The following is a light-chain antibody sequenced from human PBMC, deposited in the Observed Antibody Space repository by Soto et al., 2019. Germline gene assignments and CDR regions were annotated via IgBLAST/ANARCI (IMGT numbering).Light chain of an antibody. CDR3: QQYNNSPYP. Sequence: EIVMTQSPATLSVSPGERATLSCRASQSVTSNLAWYQQKPGQPPRRLIYGASTRATGIPARFSGSGSGTEFTITISILQAEDFALYYCQQYNNSPYPFGEGAQLEIK. CDR1: QSVTSN. J-gene: IGKJ4*01. CDR2: GAS. V-gene: IGKV3-15*01.